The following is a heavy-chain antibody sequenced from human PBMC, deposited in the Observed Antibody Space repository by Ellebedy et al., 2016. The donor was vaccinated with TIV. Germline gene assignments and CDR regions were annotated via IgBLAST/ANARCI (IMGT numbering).Heavy chain of an antibody. D-gene: IGHD1-26*01. CDR3: ARDWWELPFDN. Sequence: AASVKVSCKASGCTFTSYAMHWVRQAPGQRLEWMGWINAGNGNTKYSQKFQGRVTITRDTSASTAYMELSSLTSEDTAVYYCARDWWELPFDNWGQGTLVTVSS. V-gene: IGHV1-3*01. CDR2: INAGNGNT. CDR1: GCTFTSYA. J-gene: IGHJ4*02.